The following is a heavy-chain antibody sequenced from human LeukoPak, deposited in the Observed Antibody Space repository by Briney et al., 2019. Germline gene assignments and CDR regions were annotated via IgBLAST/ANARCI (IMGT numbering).Heavy chain of an antibody. CDR1: GGSISSYY. D-gene: IGHD3-10*01. V-gene: IGHV4-59*01. CDR2: IYYSGST. CDR3: ASINYYGSGSYYLDY. Sequence: SETLSLTCTVSGGSISSYYWSWIRQPPGKGLEWIGYIYYSGSTNYNPSLKSRVTISVDTSKNQFSLKLSSVTAADTAVYYCASINYYGSGSYYLDYWGQGTLVTVSS. J-gene: IGHJ4*02.